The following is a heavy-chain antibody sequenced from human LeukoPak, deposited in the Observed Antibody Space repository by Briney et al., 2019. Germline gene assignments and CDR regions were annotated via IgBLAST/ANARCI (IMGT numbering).Heavy chain of an antibody. Sequence: HAGGSLRLSCAASGFTFSTYAMGWVRQAPGEGLEWVSSINDNGGATYYADSMKRRLPISTDNSKSTLYLQMNSLRAEDTAAYYCGKRPSESCANGGCYFDSWGQGALVTVSS. J-gene: IGHJ4*02. D-gene: IGHD2-8*01. CDR2: INDNGGAT. V-gene: IGHV3-23*01. CDR3: GKRPSESCANGGCYFDS. CDR1: GFTFSTYA.